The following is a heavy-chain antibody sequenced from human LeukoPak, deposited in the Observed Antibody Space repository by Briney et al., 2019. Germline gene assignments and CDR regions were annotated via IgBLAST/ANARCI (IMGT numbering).Heavy chain of an antibody. CDR3: ARGQHLANEGFGP. CDR1: GFTFSTYG. D-gene: IGHD6-13*01. V-gene: IGHV3-30*03. Sequence: TGGSLRLSCAASGFTFSTYGMHWVRQAPGKGLEWVAVISYDGSNKYYTDSVKGRFTISRDNSKNTLYLQMNSLRTEDTAVYYCARGQHLANEGFGPWGQGTLVTVSS. J-gene: IGHJ5*02. CDR2: ISYDGSNK.